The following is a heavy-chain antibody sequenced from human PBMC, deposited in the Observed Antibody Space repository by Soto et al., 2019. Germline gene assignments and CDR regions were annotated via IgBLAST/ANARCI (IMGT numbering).Heavy chain of an antibody. V-gene: IGHV3-23*01. CDR1: GFTFSHYA. CDR2: IFGSGAPT. D-gene: IGHD3-16*01. J-gene: IGHJ3*01. CDR3: TREASSWVFAFDL. Sequence: EVQLLESGGCLVQPGGSLRLSCAASGFTFSHYAMSWVRQAPGKGLQRVSTIFGSGAPTHYADSVKGRFGIYRDNSNNMLLLEMNSLKDEDMAVYYCTREASSWVFAFDLWGQGTRVAVSS.